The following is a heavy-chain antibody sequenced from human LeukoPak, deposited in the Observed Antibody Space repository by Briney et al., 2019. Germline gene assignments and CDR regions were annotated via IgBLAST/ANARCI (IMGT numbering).Heavy chain of an antibody. V-gene: IGHV3-30-3*01. D-gene: IGHD4-11*01. CDR1: GFTFSNYA. Sequence: PGRSLRLSCAASGFTFSNYALHWVRQAPGKGLQWVAVISYDGNTIHYADSVKGRFIISRDTPKNTLYLQMNSLRAEDTAVYYCARSGGLQKFDYWGQGTLVTVSS. CDR3: ARSGGLQKFDY. CDR2: ISYDGNTI. J-gene: IGHJ4*02.